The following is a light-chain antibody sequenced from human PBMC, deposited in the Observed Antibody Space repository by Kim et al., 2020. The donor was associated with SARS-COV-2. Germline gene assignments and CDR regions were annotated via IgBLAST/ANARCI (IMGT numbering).Light chain of an antibody. CDR3: QQYGSSWT. V-gene: IGKV1-5*03. J-gene: IGKJ1*01. CDR1: QSVGNW. CDR2: KAS. Sequence: SASVGDRVTLLGRASQSVGNWLAWFQQKPGKAPNLLIYKASTVDSGVPSRFSGSGSGTEFTLTISSLQPDDFATYYCQQYGSSWTFGQGTKVDIK.